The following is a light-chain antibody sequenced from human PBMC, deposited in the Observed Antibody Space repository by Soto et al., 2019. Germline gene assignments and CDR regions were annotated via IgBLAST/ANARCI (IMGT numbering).Light chain of an antibody. Sequence: SALTKPASVSGSPGQSITISCTGTSSDVGGYNYVSWYQQHPGKAPKLMIYNVSNRPSGVSNRFSGSKSGNTASLTISGLQAEDEGHYYCSSFTSTNTVLFGGGTKLTVL. CDR3: SSFTSTNTVL. CDR1: SSDVGGYNY. V-gene: IGLV2-14*01. CDR2: NVS. J-gene: IGLJ2*01.